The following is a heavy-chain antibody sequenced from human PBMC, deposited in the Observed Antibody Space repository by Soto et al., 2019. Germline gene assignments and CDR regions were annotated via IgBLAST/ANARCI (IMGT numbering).Heavy chain of an antibody. Sequence: TLSLTCAVSGGSSSSGGYSWSWIRQPPGKGLEWIGYIYHSGNTYYNPSLKSRVTISVDTPKNQFSLKLSSVTAADTAVYYCARHPGYYDILTGYTTYYFDYWGQGILVTVS. J-gene: IGHJ4*02. V-gene: IGHV4-30-2*01. CDR2: IYHSGNT. CDR1: GGSSSSGGYS. CDR3: ARHPGYYDILTGYTTYYFDY. D-gene: IGHD3-9*01.